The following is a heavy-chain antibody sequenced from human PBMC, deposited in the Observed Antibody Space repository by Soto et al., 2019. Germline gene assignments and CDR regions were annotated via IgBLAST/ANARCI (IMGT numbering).Heavy chain of an antibody. J-gene: IGHJ3*02. CDR2: INAGNGNT. D-gene: IGHD2-2*01. CDR3: ARDHCSSTSCYDKSGPVFDI. Sequence: ASVKVSCKASGYTFTSYAMHWVRQAPGQRLEWMGWINAGNGNTKYSQKFQGRVTITRDTSASTAYMELSSLRSEDTAVYYCARDHCSSTSCYDKSGPVFDIWGQRTMVTVSS. CDR1: GYTFTSYA. V-gene: IGHV1-3*01.